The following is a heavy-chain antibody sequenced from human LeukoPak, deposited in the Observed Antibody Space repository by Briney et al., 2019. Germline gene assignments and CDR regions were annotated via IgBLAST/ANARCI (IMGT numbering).Heavy chain of an antibody. CDR3: ARDLAMYSPDLDY. D-gene: IGHD1-26*01. V-gene: IGHV1-2*02. J-gene: IGHJ4*02. CDR1: GYTFTDYY. Sequence: ASVKVSCKASGYTFTDYYLHWVRQAPGHGLEWMGWIIPKTGVTKYAQNFQGRVTMTRDTSINTAYMEASRLRSDDTAVFYCARDLAMYSPDLDYWGQGTLVTVSS. CDR2: IIPKTGVT.